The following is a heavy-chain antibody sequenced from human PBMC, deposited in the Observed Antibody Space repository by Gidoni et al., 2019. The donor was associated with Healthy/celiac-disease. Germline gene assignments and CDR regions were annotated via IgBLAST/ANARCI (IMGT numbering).Heavy chain of an antibody. V-gene: IGHV4-38-2*02. CDR3: AIAGVSSSNSFDY. J-gene: IGHJ4*02. Sequence: QVQLQESGPGLVKPSETRSLTCTVSGYSISSGYYWGWIRQPPGKGLEWIGSIYHSGSTYYNPSLKSRVTISVDTSKNQFSLKLSSVTAADTAVYYCAIAGVSSSNSFDYWGQGTLVTVSS. CDR1: GYSISSGYY. D-gene: IGHD6-6*01. CDR2: IYHSGST.